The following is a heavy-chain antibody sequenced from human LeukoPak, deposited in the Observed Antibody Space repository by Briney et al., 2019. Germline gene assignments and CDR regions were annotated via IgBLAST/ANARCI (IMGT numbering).Heavy chain of an antibody. D-gene: IGHD2-21*01. J-gene: IGHJ4*02. V-gene: IGHV3-23*01. CDR1: GFTIASYA. Sequence: PGGSLRLSRAASGFTIASYAMSWVRQAPGKGLEWVSGISDSGGSTSYADSVKGRFTISRDNSKNTLYLQMSSLRAEDTAVYYCAKDGLSSRPYCFDFWGQGTLVTVSS. CDR3: AKDGLSSRPYCFDF. CDR2: ISDSGGST.